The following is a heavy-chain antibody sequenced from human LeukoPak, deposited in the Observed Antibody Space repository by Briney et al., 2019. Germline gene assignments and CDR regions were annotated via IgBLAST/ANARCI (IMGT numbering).Heavy chain of an antibody. J-gene: IGHJ4*02. CDR3: ARLKPSHVLPDY. CDR1: GGSISSYY. Sequence: KPSETLSLTCTVSGGSISSYYWSWIRQPPGKGLEWIGYIYYSGSTNYNPSLKSRVTISVDTSKNQFSLKLSSVTAADTAVYYCARLKPSHVLPDYWGQGTLVTVSS. CDR2: IYYSGST. D-gene: IGHD2-15*01. V-gene: IGHV4-59*08.